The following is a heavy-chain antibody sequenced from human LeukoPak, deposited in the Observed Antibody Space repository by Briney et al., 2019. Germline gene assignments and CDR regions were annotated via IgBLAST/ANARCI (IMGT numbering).Heavy chain of an antibody. J-gene: IGHJ4*02. CDR2: ISYVGCNN. V-gene: IGHV3-30*18. CDR3: AKALYATEAIDY. Sequence: PRSSLRLSCAASGFTFSRYGMHWVRQAPGKGLEWVAVISYVGCNNHYGDSVKGRFTLSRDNSKNTLYLQMNSLRAEGTAVYYCAKALYATEAIDYWGQGTLVT. CDR1: GFTFSRYG. D-gene: IGHD1-26*01.